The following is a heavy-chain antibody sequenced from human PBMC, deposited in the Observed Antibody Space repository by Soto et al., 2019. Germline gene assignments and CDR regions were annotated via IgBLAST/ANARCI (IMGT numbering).Heavy chain of an antibody. V-gene: IGHV4-34*01. CDR3: ASYKGAPSYSGTS. CDR1: GGSFSGYY. Sequence: SETLSLTCAVYGGSFSGYYWSWIRQPPGKGLEWIGEINHSGSTNYNPSLKSRVTVSLDTAKNQFSLNLRSLTAADTAMYYCASYKGAPSYSGTSWGQGTVVTVSS. D-gene: IGHD3-10*01. CDR2: INHSGST. J-gene: IGHJ4*02.